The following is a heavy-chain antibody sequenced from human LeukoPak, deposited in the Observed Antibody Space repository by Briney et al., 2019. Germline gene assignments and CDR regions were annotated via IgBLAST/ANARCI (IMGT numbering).Heavy chain of an antibody. CDR2: INPSGGST. Sequence: ASVKVSCKASGYTFTSYYMHWVRQAPGQGLEWMGIINPSGGSTSYAQKFQGRVTMTRDTSTSTVYMELSSLRSEDTAVYYCARDRRYYYGSGSSGLFDPWGQRTLVTVSS. J-gene: IGHJ5*02. CDR3: ARDRRYYYGSGSSGLFDP. D-gene: IGHD3-10*01. V-gene: IGHV1-46*01. CDR1: GYTFTSYY.